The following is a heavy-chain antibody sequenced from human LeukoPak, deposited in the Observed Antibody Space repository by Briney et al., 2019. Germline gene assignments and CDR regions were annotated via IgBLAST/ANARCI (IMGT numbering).Heavy chain of an antibody. J-gene: IGHJ4*02. Sequence: GGSLRVSCAASGFTFSTYAMNWVRQVPGKWMQWFSGISGSGGSTFYSDSVKGRFTISRDNSKNTLYLQINSLRAEDTAIYYCAKDDRLLARYYFDYWGQGTLVTVSS. CDR3: AKDDRLLARYYFDY. CDR2: ISGSGGST. V-gene: IGHV3-23*01. D-gene: IGHD3-3*02. CDR1: GFTFSTYA.